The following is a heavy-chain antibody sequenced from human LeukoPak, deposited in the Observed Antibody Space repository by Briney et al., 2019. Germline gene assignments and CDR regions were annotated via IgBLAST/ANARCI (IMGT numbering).Heavy chain of an antibody. V-gene: IGHV1-18*01. D-gene: IGHD3-10*01. CDR2: ISAYNGNT. CDR3: ARAAITMVRGAYYFDY. CDR1: GYTFTSYG. Sequence: ASVNVSCKASGYTFTSYGISWVRQAPGQGLEWMGWISAYNGNTNYAQKLRGRVTMTTDTSTSTAYMELSSLRSEDTAVYYCARAAITMVRGAYYFDYWGQGTLVTVSS. J-gene: IGHJ4*02.